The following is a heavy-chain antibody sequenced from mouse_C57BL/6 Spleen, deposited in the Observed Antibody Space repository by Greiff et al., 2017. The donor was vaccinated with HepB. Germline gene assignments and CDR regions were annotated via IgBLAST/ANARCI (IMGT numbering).Heavy chain of an antibody. V-gene: IGHV1-52*01. Sequence: QVHVKQPGAELVRPGSSVKLSCKASGYTFTSYWMHWVKQRPIQGLEWIGNIDPSDSETHYNQKFKDKATLTVDKSSSTAYMQLSSLTSEDSAVYYCARRELTGTFAYWGQGTLVTVSA. D-gene: IGHD4-1*01. CDR1: GYTFTSYW. CDR3: ARRELTGTFAY. J-gene: IGHJ3*01. CDR2: IDPSDSET.